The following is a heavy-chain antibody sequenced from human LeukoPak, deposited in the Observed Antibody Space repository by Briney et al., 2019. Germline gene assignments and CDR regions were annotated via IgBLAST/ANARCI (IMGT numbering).Heavy chain of an antibody. J-gene: IGHJ4*02. CDR3: ASTWELLLDY. CDR2: INHSGST. CDR1: GGSFSGYY. V-gene: IGHV4-34*01. Sequence: SETLSLTCAVYGGSFSGYYWSWIRQPPGKGLEWIGEINHSGSTNYNPSLKSRVTISVDTSKNQFSLKLSSVTAADTAVYYCASTWELLLDYWGQGTLVTVSS. D-gene: IGHD1-26*01.